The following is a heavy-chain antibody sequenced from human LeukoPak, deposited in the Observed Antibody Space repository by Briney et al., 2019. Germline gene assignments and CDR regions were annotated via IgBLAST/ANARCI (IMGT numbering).Heavy chain of an antibody. CDR2: INPNSGGT. CDR3: AVAYCGGDCYSDNWYFDL. J-gene: IGHJ2*01. D-gene: IGHD2-21*02. CDR1: GYTFTGYY. V-gene: IGHV1-2*02. Sequence: GASVKVSCKASGYTFTGYYMHWVRQAPGQGLEWMGWINPNSGGTNYAQKFQGRVTMTRDTSIGTAYMELSRLRSDDTAVYYCAVAYCGGDCYSDNWYFDLWGRGTLVTVSS.